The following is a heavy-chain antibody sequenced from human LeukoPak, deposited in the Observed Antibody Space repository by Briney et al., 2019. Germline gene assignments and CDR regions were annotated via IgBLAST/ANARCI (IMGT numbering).Heavy chain of an antibody. J-gene: IGHJ6*02. Sequence: GASVKVSCKASGGTFSSYAIRWVRQAPGQGLEWMGRILPIFGTANYAQKFQGRVTITADESTSTAYMELSSLRSEDTAVYYCARIVPAANGMDVWGQGTTVTVSS. CDR3: ARIVPAANGMDV. CDR2: ILPIFGTA. V-gene: IGHV1-69*13. D-gene: IGHD2-2*01. CDR1: GGTFSSYA.